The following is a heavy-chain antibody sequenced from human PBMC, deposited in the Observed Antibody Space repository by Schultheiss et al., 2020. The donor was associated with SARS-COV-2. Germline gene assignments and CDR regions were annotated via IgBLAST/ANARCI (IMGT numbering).Heavy chain of an antibody. CDR2: IYYSGST. D-gene: IGHD3-9*01. CDR1: GGSISSYY. J-gene: IGHJ4*02. Sequence: SETLSLTCTVSGGSISSYYWSWIRQPPGKGLEWIGYIYYSGSTNYNPSLKSRVTISVDKSKNQFSLKLSSVTAADTAVYYCARFSYFDWSTDYWGQGTLVTVSS. V-gene: IGHV4-59*12. CDR3: ARFSYFDWSTDY.